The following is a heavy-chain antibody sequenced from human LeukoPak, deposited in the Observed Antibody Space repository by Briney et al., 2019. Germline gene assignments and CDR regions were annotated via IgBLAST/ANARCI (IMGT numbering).Heavy chain of an antibody. J-gene: IGHJ4*02. D-gene: IGHD3-22*01. CDR3: AKRGVVIRVILVGFHKEAYYFDS. Sequence: GGSLRLSCAVSGITLNNYGMSWVRQAPGKGLEWVAGISDSGGRTNYADSVKGRFTISRDNPKNTLHLQMNSLRAEDTAVYFCAKRGVVIRVILVGFHKEAYYFDSWGQGALVTVSS. CDR2: ISDSGGRT. CDR1: GITLNNYG. V-gene: IGHV3-23*01.